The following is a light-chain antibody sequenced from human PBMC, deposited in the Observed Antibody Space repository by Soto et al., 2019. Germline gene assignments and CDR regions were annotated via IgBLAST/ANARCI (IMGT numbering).Light chain of an antibody. CDR2: DAS. CDR1: QSVSSY. J-gene: IGKJ1*01. Sequence: EIVLTQSPATLSLSPGGRATLSCRASQSVSSYLAWYQQKPGQAPRLLIYDASKRVTGIPARFTGSGSGTDFTLTISSLEPEDFGVYYCQQRSNWPPTWTFGQGTKVEIK. CDR3: QQRSNWPPTWT. V-gene: IGKV3-11*01.